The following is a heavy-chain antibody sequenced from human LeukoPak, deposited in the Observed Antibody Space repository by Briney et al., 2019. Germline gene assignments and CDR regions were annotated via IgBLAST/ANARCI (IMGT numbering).Heavy chain of an antibody. CDR2: INHSGST. J-gene: IGHJ5*02. CDR3: ARGGPLPFDWNYGPLNWFDP. Sequence: KPSETLSLTCAVYGGSFSGYYWSWIRQPPGRGLEWIGEINHSGSTNYNPSLKSRVTISVDTSKNQFSLKLSSVTAADTAVYYCARGGPLPFDWNYGPLNWFDPWGQGTLVTVSS. CDR1: GGSFSGYY. V-gene: IGHV4-34*01. D-gene: IGHD1-7*01.